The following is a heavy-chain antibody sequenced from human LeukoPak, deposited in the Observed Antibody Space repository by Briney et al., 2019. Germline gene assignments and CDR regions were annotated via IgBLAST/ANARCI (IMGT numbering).Heavy chain of an antibody. J-gene: IGHJ4*02. CDR2: INHSGST. Sequence: SETLSLTCTVYGGSFSGYYWSWIRQPPGKGLEWIGEINHSGSTNYNPSLKSRVTISVDTSKNQFSLKLSSVTAADTAVYYCARGLAYYYDSSGYYVYWGQGTLVTVSS. CDR3: ARGLAYYYDSSGYYVY. CDR1: GGSFSGYY. D-gene: IGHD3-22*01. V-gene: IGHV4-34*01.